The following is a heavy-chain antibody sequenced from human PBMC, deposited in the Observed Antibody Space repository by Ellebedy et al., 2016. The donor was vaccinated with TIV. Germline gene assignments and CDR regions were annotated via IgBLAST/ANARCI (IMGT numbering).Heavy chain of an antibody. CDR3: ARDGAVTTVFDY. CDR2: ISPYNGNT. D-gene: IGHD4-17*01. CDR1: GGTFSNYA. V-gene: IGHV1-18*04. Sequence: AASVTVSCKASGGTFSNYAISWVRQAPGQGLEWMGWISPYNGNTNYAQKLQGRVTMTTDTSTSTAYMELRSMRSDDTAVYYCARDGAVTTVFDYWGQGTLVTVSS. J-gene: IGHJ4*02.